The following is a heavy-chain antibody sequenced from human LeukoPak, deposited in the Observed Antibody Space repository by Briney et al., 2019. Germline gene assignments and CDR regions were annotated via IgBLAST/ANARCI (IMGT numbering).Heavy chain of an antibody. CDR1: GFTFRRFW. CDR2: IKQDGSEQ. CDR3: ARDTEMLYYDANGYHA. V-gene: IGHV3-7*01. Sequence: GGSLRLSYAASGFTFRRFWMSWVRQAPGKGLEWVANIKQDGSEQYYVDSVKGRFTISRDNAKNSLYLQMNSLRAEDTAVYYCARDTEMLYYDANGYHAWGQGTMVTVSS. D-gene: IGHD3-22*01. J-gene: IGHJ3*01.